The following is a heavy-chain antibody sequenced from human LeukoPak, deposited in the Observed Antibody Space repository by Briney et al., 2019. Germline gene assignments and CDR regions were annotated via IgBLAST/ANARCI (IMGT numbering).Heavy chain of an antibody. Sequence: GGSLRLSCAASGFTFSGYGMHWVRQVPGKGLEWVAFIRYDGSNKYYADSVKGRFTISRDNAKNSLYLQMNSLRAEDTAVYYCARDYGSGSYLAHPDYWGQGTLVTVSS. CDR2: IRYDGSNK. D-gene: IGHD3-10*01. CDR1: GFTFSGYG. CDR3: ARDYGSGSYLAHPDY. V-gene: IGHV3-30*02. J-gene: IGHJ4*02.